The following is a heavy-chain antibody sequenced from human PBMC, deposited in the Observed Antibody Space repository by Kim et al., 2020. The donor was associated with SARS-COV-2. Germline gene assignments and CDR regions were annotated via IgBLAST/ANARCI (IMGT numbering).Heavy chain of an antibody. CDR2: ISWNSDII. V-gene: IGHV3-9*01. CDR3: AKDLRSGWYGGYYGMNV. CDR1: GFKFGHYA. D-gene: IGHD6-19*01. Sequence: GGSLRLSCAASGFKFGHYAMHWVRHSPGKGLEWVSGISWNSDIIGYADSVKGRFTISRDNAKNSLYLQMNSLRGEDTALYYCAKDLRSGWYGGYYGMNVWGKGTTVTVSS. J-gene: IGHJ6*04.